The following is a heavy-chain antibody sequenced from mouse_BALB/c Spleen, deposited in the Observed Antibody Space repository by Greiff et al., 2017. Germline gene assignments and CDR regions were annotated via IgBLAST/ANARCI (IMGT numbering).Heavy chain of an antibody. D-gene: IGHD2-1*01. V-gene: IGHV3-2*02. CDR2: ISYSGST. CDR1: GYSITSDYA. CDR3: ERSDYYGKHGHFDY. J-gene: IGHJ2*01. Sequence: EVKLQESGPGLVKPSQSLSLTCTVTGYSITSDYAWNWIRQFPGNKLEWMGYISYSGSTSYNPSLKSRISITRDTSKNQFFLQLNSVTTEDTATYYCERSDYYGKHGHFDYGGKGHTLRVS.